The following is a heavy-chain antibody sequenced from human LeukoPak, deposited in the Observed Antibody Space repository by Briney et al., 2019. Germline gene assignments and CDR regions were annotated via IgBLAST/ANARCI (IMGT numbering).Heavy chain of an antibody. D-gene: IGHD3-22*01. Sequence: GGSLRLSCAASGFTFSSYSMNWVRQAPGKGLEWVSSISSSSSYIYYADSVKGRFTISRDNAKNSLYLQMNSLRAEDTAVYCCARDLKRRVYYDSSGSDDAFDIWGQGTMVTVSS. CDR2: ISSSSSYI. CDR3: ARDLKRRVYYDSSGSDDAFDI. CDR1: GFTFSSYS. J-gene: IGHJ3*02. V-gene: IGHV3-21*01.